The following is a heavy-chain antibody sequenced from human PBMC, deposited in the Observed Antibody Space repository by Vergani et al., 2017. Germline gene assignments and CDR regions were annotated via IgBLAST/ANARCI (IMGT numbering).Heavy chain of an antibody. CDR3: ATPLFNYXGSGSLEANYGMDV. CDR2: INPNSGGT. J-gene: IGHJ6*02. Sequence: QVQLVQSGAEVKKPGASVKVSCKASGYTFTGYYMHWVRQAPGQGLEWMGWINPNSGGTNYAQKFQGRVTMTRDTSISTAYMELSRLRSDDTAVYYCATPLFNYXGSGSLEANYGMDVWGQGTTVTVSS. CDR1: GYTFTGYY. V-gene: IGHV1-2*02. D-gene: IGHD3-10*01.